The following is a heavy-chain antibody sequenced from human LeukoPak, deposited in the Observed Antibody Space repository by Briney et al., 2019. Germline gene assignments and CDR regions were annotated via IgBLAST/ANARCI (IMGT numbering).Heavy chain of an antibody. CDR2: IIPILGIA. J-gene: IGHJ5*02. CDR1: GGTFSSYA. D-gene: IGHD1-26*01. V-gene: IGHV1-69*04. Sequence: GASVKVSCKASGGTFSSYAISWVRQAPREGLEWMGRIIPILGIANYAQKFQGRVTITADKSTSTAYMELSSLRSEDTAVYYCARDPIVGATRWFDPWGQGTLVTVSS. CDR3: ARDPIVGATRWFDP.